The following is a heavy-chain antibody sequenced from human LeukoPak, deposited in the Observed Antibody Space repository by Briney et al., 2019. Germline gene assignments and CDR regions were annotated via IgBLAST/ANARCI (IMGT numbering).Heavy chain of an antibody. CDR2: ISWNSGSI. D-gene: IGHD2-2*01. Sequence: PGRSLRLSCAASGFTFDDYAMHWVRQAPGKGLEWVSDISWNSGSIGYADSVKGRFTISRDNAKNSLYLQMNSLRAEDMALYYCAKANCESSTSCYGAFDIWGQGTMVTVSS. CDR3: AKANCESSTSCYGAFDI. J-gene: IGHJ3*02. V-gene: IGHV3-9*03. CDR1: GFTFDDYA.